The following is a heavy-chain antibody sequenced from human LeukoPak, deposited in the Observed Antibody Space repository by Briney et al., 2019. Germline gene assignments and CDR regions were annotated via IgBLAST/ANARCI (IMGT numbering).Heavy chain of an antibody. V-gene: IGHV1-2*02. D-gene: IGHD2-2*02. CDR1: GYTFTGYY. CDR2: INPNSGGT. CDR3: ARVDIVVVPAAIPFDY. J-gene: IGHJ4*02. Sequence: GASVKVSCKASGYTFTGYYMHWVRQAPGQGLEWMGWINPNSGGTNYAQKFQGRVTMTRDTSISTAYMELSRLRSGDTAVYYCARVDIVVVPAAIPFDYWGQGTLVTVPS.